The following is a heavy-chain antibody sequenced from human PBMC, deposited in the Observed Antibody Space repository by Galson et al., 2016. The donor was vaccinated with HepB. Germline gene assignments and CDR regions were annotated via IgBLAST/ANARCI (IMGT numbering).Heavy chain of an antibody. D-gene: IGHD6-13*01. V-gene: IGHV1-69*13. CDR1: GATFNSFG. CDR2: IIPMFGTT. J-gene: IGHJ4*02. CDR3: ARDRRAAAGQLFDS. Sequence: SVKVSCKASGATFNSFGISWVRQAPGQGLEWMGGIIPMFGTTNYAQKFQGRVTITADESRSTAYMELSSLRSEDTAMYYCARDRRAAAGQLFDSWGQGTLVTVSS.